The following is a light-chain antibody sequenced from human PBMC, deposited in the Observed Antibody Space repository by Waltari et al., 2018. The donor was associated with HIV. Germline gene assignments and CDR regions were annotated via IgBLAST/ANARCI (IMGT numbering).Light chain of an antibody. J-gene: IGLJ1*01. V-gene: IGLV1-40*01. Sequence: QSVLTQPPSLSGAPGQRVIISCTGSSSNIGAGFDVPWYQQLPGPAPKLLIYGNNNRPSGVPDRCSGSKSGTSASLANTGLQAEDEADYYCQSYDSSLNTYVFGSGTKVTVL. CDR2: GNN. CDR1: SSNIGAGFD. CDR3: QSYDSSLNTYV.